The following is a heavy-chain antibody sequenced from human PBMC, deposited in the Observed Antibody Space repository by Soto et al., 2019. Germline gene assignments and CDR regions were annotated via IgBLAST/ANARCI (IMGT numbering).Heavy chain of an antibody. V-gene: IGHV3-7*01. J-gene: IGHJ3*01. Sequence: HPGGSLRLSCAASGFSSSSYWMNWVRQAPGKGLEWVANITPDGRDKYYVDAAKGRFTISRDDVNSSFYLQMNGLRVEDTALYYCARPYWYNGAFYGVFDLWGQGTMVTVSS. CDR2: ITPDGRDK. CDR3: ARPYWYNGAFYGVFDL. CDR1: GFSSSSYW. D-gene: IGHD1-20*01.